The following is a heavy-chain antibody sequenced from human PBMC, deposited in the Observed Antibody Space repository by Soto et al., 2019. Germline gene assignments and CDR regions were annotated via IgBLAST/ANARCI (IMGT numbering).Heavy chain of an antibody. D-gene: IGHD5-18*01. CDR2: IYPGDSDT. J-gene: IGHJ4*02. CDR3: ARRIQQTTYEY. Sequence: GASVKVSCKTSGYTFTSFDINWVRQMPGKGLEWMGIIYPGDSDTRYSPSFQGQVTISADKSISTAYLQWSSLKASDTAMYYCARRIQQTTYEYWGQGTLVTVSS. CDR1: GYTFTSFD. V-gene: IGHV5-51*01.